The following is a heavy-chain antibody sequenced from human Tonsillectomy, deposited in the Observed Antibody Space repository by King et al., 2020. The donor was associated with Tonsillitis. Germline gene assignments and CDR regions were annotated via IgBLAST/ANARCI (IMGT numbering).Heavy chain of an antibody. J-gene: IGHJ4*02. CDR3: AGHILTGYPLHY. V-gene: IGHV3-7*01. Sequence: VQLVESGGGLVQPGGSLRLSCAASGFTFSNYWMSWVRQAPGKGLEWVANINHDGSEKYYVDSVKGRFTISRDNAKNSLHLQMNSLRAEDPVMYYCAGHILTGYPLHYWRQGTLVTVS. CDR2: INHDGSEK. D-gene: IGHD3-9*01. CDR1: GFTFSNYW.